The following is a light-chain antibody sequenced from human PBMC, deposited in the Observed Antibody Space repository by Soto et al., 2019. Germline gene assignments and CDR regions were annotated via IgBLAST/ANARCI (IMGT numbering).Light chain of an antibody. Sequence: DIQMTQSPSSLSPSVGDRVTITCRASQSISLYLNWYQQKPGKAPKLLIYAASSLQSGVPSRFSGSGSGTDFTLTISSLQPEDFATYYCQQSSSIPWTFGQGTKVEIK. CDR3: QQSSSIPWT. V-gene: IGKV1-39*01. CDR1: QSISLY. J-gene: IGKJ1*01. CDR2: AAS.